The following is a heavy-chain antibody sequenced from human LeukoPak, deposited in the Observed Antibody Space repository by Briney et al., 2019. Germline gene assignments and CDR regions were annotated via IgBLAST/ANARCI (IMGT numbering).Heavy chain of an antibody. CDR3: ARVGITIFGVASS. CDR1: GYSISSGYY. D-gene: IGHD3-3*01. V-gene: IGHV4-38-2*01. J-gene: IGHJ5*02. CDR2: IYHSGST. Sequence: SETLSLTCAVSGYSISSGYYWGWIRQPPGKGLEWIGSIYHSGSTYYNPSLKSRVTISVDTSKNQLSLKLSSVTAADTAVYYCARVGITIFGVASSWGQGTLVTVSS.